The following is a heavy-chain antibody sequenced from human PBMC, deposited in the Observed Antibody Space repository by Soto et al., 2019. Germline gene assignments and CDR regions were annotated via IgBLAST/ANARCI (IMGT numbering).Heavy chain of an antibody. J-gene: IGHJ4*02. CDR2: IYWDDDR. Sequence: QITLKESGPTLVKPTQTLTLTCSFSGSSLSTNGVGVAWIRQPPGKALEWLALIYWDDDRRYNPSLKNRLNITMDSSNNQVVLTVTNMDPLVTATYSCAHIPSTAPGYFDYWGQGTLVTVSS. CDR1: GSSLSTNGVG. D-gene: IGHD2-15*01. V-gene: IGHV2-5*02. CDR3: AHIPSTAPGYFDY.